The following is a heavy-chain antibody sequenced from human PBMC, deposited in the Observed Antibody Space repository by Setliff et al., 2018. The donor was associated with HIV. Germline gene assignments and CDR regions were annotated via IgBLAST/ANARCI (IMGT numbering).Heavy chain of an antibody. J-gene: IGHJ4*02. D-gene: IGHD2-2*01. CDR1: GGSISSGSYY. V-gene: IGHV4-61*09. CDR2: IYTSGST. Sequence: SETLSLTCTVSGGSISSGSYYWSWIRQPAGKGLEWIGHIYTSGSTNYTPSLKSRVTISVDTSKNQFSLKVTSVTAADTAVYYCARHRGYSSNFDYLGQGTLVTVS. CDR3: ARHRGYSSNFDY.